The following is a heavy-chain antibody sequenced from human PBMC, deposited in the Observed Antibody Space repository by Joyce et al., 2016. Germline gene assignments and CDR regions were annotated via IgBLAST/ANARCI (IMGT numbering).Heavy chain of an antibody. V-gene: IGHV3-7*04. Sequence: EVQLVESGGGLVQPGGSLRLSCAASGFTFSSFWMSWVRQAPGKGREWGANIRRDGNEKHYVDSLRGRFTISRDNAKNSLFLQMNSLRAEDTAVYYCVRGSSGYNWYFDLWGHGTLVTVSS. D-gene: IGHD3-22*01. CDR2: IRRDGNEK. CDR1: GFTFSSFW. CDR3: VRGSSGYNWYFDL. J-gene: IGHJ2*01.